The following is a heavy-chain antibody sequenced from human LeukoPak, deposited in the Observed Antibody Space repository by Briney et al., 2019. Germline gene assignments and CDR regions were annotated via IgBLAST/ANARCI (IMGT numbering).Heavy chain of an antibody. J-gene: IGHJ4*02. D-gene: IGHD3-10*01. CDR3: ARAPQGYYGSGSYSPR. V-gene: IGHV7-4-1*02. CDR1: GGTFISYA. CDR2: INTNTGNP. Sequence: GASVKVSCKASGGTFISYAISWVRQAPGQGLEWMGWINTNTGNPTYAQGFTGRFVFSLDTSVSTAYLQISSLKAEDTAVYYCARAPQGYYGSGSYSPRWGQGTLVTVSS.